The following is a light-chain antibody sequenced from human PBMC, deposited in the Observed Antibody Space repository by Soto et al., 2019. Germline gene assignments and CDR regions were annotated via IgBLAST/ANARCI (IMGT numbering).Light chain of an antibody. Sequence: DIQMTQSPSTLSASVGDRVTITCRASQSINRWLAWYQQKPGKAPKLLIYQASSLISGVPSRFSGSESGTEFTLTISSLQPDDFATYYRQHHNSYPLAFGQGTKVEIK. CDR2: QAS. J-gene: IGKJ1*01. V-gene: IGKV1-5*03. CDR3: QHHNSYPLA. CDR1: QSINRW.